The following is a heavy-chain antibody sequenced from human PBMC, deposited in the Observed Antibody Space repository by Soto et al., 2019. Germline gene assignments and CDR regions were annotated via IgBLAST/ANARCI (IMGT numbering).Heavy chain of an antibody. CDR2: MSHRGGT. D-gene: IGHD1-1*01. J-gene: IGHJ3*02. CDR3: ARVEWGTATTVVGAFDI. Sequence: QVQLQQWGAGLLKPSETLSLTCAVYGGFVSSGSYYWSWIRQPPGKGLEWIGEMSHRGGTHFNPSLKSRVTISVETFKNQSSLRTSAVTAAATALYYCARVEWGTATTVVGAFDIWGPGTMVTVSS. V-gene: IGHV4-34*01. CDR1: GGFVSSGSYY.